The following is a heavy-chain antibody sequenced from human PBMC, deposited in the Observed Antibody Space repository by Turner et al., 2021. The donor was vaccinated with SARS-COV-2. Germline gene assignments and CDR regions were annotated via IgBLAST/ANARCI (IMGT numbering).Heavy chain of an antibody. V-gene: IGHV5-51*01. Sequence: EVQLVQSGAEVKKPGESLKISCQGSGYDFTSQWIAWVRQMPGEGLQWMGIIHPDDSDTRYSPSFQGQVTISADKSISTAYLQWSSLKASDSAIYYCARHFSTSWFGNWWAFDAWGQGTLVNVSS. D-gene: IGHD3-10*01. CDR3: ARHFSTSWFGNWWAFDA. CDR1: GYDFTSQW. J-gene: IGHJ3*01. CDR2: IHPDDSDT.